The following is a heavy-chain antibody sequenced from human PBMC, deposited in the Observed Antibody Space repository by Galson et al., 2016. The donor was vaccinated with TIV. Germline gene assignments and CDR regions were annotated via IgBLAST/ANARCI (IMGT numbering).Heavy chain of an antibody. CDR1: GGPMRDPY. CDR2: VYYTGGT. J-gene: IGHJ4*02. D-gene: IGHD5-12*01. Sequence: ETLSLTCTVSGGPMRDPYWSWIRQTPGKGLEWIGYVYYTGGTKYNPSLKSRVTISVDTSKNQLSLRLSSVTAADTAMYYCARDIGGYDFDYWGQGTLVAVSS. V-gene: IGHV4-59*11. CDR3: ARDIGGYDFDY.